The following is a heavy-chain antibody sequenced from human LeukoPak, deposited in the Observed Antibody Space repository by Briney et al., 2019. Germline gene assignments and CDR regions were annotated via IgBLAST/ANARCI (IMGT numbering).Heavy chain of an antibody. CDR3: ARDRLGLGGGNLYYFDY. Sequence: GGSLRLSCAASGFTFSTYSMNWVRQAPGKGLEWVSYISPRGDTIYYTDSVKGRFTISRDNAKNSLYLQMNSLRAEDTAVYYCARDRLGLGGGNLYYFDYWGQGTLVTVSS. CDR1: GFTFSTYS. D-gene: IGHD4-23*01. V-gene: IGHV3-48*04. CDR2: ISPRGDTI. J-gene: IGHJ4*02.